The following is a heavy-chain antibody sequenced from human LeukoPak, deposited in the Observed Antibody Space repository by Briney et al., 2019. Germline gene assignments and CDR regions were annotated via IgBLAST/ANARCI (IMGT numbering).Heavy chain of an antibody. CDR2: IYSGGST. CDR1: GFTVSSNY. D-gene: IGHD6-13*01. V-gene: IGHV3-66*01. Sequence: GGSLRLSCAVSGFTVSSNYMSWVRQAPGKGLEWVSIIYSGGSTYYADSVKGRFTISRDSSNNTLFLQMSNLRADDSGLYYCATDVRSSPLGFWGHGTLVTVSS. J-gene: IGHJ4*01. CDR3: ATDVRSSPLGF.